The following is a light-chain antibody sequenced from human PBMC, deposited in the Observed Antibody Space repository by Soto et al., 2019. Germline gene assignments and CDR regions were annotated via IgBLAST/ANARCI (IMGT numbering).Light chain of an antibody. CDR1: QSVSSSY. V-gene: IGKV3-20*01. J-gene: IGKJ3*01. CDR2: GAS. Sequence: ELVLTQSPGTLSLSPGERATLSCRAIQSVSSSYLAWYQQKPGQAPRLLIYGASSRATGIADRFSGSGSGTDFNFTIISLESEDYTVYYCQQYRSSPFTFGPATKVDIK. CDR3: QQYRSSPFT.